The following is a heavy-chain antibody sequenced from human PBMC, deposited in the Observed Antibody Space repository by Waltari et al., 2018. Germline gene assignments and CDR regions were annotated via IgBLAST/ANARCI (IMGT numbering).Heavy chain of an antibody. CDR3: TKGQYGGNRMADY. J-gene: IGHJ4*02. CDR1: GFTFSSYG. D-gene: IGHD2-15*01. CDR2: IRYDGSNK. Sequence: QVQLVESGGGVVQPGGSLRLSCAASGFTFSSYGMHWVRQAPGKGLEWVAFIRYDGSNKYYADSVKGRFTISRDNSKNTLYLQMNSLRAGDTAVYYCTKGQYGGNRMADYWGQGTLVTVSS. V-gene: IGHV3-30*02.